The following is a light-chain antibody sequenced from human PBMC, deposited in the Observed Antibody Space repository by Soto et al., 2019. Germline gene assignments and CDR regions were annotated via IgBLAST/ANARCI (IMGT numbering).Light chain of an antibody. V-gene: IGKV3-11*01. J-gene: IGKJ5*01. Sequence: EIVLAQSPATLSLSPGERATLSCGASQSVSSYLAWYQQKPGQAPRLLIYDASHRATGIPARFSGSGSGTDFTLTISSLESEDFAVYYCQQRSSWPITFGPGTRLEIK. CDR1: QSVSSY. CDR3: QQRSSWPIT. CDR2: DAS.